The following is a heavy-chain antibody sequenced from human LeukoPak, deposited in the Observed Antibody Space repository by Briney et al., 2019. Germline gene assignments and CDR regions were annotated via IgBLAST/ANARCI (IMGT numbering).Heavy chain of an antibody. CDR2: INPRGGST. CDR3: AKDGDYDILTGYYDY. Sequence: ASVKVSCKASGYTFTSYYMHWVRQAPGQGLEWMGTINPRGGSTSYALKFQGRVTMTRDMSTSTVYMELSSLRSEDTAVYYCAKDGDYDILTGYYDYWSQGTLVTVSS. D-gene: IGHD3-9*01. J-gene: IGHJ4*02. CDR1: GYTFTSYY. V-gene: IGHV1-46*01.